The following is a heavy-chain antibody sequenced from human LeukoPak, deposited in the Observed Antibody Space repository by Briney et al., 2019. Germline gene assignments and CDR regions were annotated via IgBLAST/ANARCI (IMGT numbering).Heavy chain of an antibody. D-gene: IGHD4-11*01. J-gene: IGHJ4*02. Sequence: ASVKVSCKASGYTFTDYGIIWVRRAPGQGLQWMGRISAHSGKTNYAQKLQGRVTMTTDPSTSTVYMEVRSLRSDDTAVYYCARAETTLLLDYWGQGTLVTVSS. V-gene: IGHV1-18*01. CDR2: ISAHSGKT. CDR1: GYTFTDYG. CDR3: ARAETTLLLDY.